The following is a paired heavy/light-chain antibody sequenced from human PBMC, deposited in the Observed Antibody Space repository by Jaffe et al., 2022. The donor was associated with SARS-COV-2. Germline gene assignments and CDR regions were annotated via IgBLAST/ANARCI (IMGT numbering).Light chain of an antibody. J-gene: IGKJ3*01. CDR1: QSISTW. Sequence: DIQMTQSPSTLSASVGDRVTITCRASQSISTWLAWYQQKPGKAPGLLIYKASRLQSGVPSRFSGSGSGTEFTLTISSLQPDDSATYYCQQDNSYRLTFGPGTKVDIK. CDR2: KAS. V-gene: IGKV1-5*03. CDR3: QQDNSYRLT.
Heavy chain of an antibody. CDR3: AKGPVAYFSSGDCYLDC. D-gene: IGHD2-15*01. J-gene: IGHJ4*02. V-gene: IGHV3-23*04. Sequence: EVQLVESGGGLVQPGGSLRLSCAASGFTFSNYVLTWVRQAPGKGLDWVSAISGGGGTTFYADSVRGRFTVSRDNSKNTLYLQMNSLRAEDTAVYYCAKGPVAYFSSGDCYLDCWGQGTLVTVSS. CDR1: GFTFSNYV. CDR2: ISGGGGTT.